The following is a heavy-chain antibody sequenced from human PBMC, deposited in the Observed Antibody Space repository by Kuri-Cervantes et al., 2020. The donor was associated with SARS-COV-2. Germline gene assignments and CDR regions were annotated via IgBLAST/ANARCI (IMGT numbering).Heavy chain of an antibody. Sequence: SETLSLTCAVYGGSFSGYYWSWIRQPPGKGLEWIGEINHSGSTNYNPSLKSRVTISVDTSKNQFSLKLSSVTAADTAVYYCARDLGGSNYGGGDYWGQGTLVTGSS. CDR1: GGSFSGYY. D-gene: IGHD4-23*01. CDR2: INHSGST. CDR3: ARDLGGSNYGGGDY. J-gene: IGHJ4*02. V-gene: IGHV4-34*01.